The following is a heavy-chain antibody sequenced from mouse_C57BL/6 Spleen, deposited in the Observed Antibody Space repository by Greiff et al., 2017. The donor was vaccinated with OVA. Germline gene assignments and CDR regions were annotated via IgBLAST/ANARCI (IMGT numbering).Heavy chain of an antibody. CDR2: ISDGGSYT. CDR1: GFTFSSYA. J-gene: IGHJ4*01. V-gene: IGHV5-4*01. D-gene: IGHD6-1*01. Sequence: EVKLQESGGGLVKPGGSLKLSCAASGFTFSSYAMSWVRQTPEKRLEWVATISDGGSYTYYPDNVKGRFTISRDNAKNNLYLQMSHLKSEDTAMYYCARDREGAMDYWGQGTSVTVSS. CDR3: ARDREGAMDY.